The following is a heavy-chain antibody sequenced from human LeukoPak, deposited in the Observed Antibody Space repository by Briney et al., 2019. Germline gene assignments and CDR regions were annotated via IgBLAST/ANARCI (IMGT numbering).Heavy chain of an antibody. CDR2: INHSGST. D-gene: IGHD3-10*01. Sequence: PSETLSLTCAVYGGSFSGYYWSWIRQPPGKGLERIGEINHSGSTYYNPSLKSRVTISVDTSKNQFSLKLSSVTAADTAVYYCARRPYYYGSGNYFDYWSQGTLVTVSS. CDR3: ARRPYYYGSGNYFDY. CDR1: GGSFSGYY. J-gene: IGHJ4*02. V-gene: IGHV4-34*01.